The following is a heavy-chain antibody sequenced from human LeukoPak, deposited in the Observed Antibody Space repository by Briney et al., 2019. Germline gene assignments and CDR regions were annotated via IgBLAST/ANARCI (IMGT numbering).Heavy chain of an antibody. D-gene: IGHD2-21*02. CDR2: IYSGGST. J-gene: IGHJ4*02. CDR3: ARQGAYCGGDCYSEY. Sequence: PGGSLRLSCAASGFTVSSNSMSWVRQAPGKGLEWVSVIYSGGSTYYADSVKGRFTISRDNSKNTLYLQMNSLRAEDTAVYYCARQGAYCGGDCYSEYWGQGTLVTVSS. V-gene: IGHV3-53*01. CDR1: GFTVSSNS.